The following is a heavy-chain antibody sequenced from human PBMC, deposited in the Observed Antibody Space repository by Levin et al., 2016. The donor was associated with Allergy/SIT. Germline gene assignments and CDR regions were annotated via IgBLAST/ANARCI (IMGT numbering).Heavy chain of an antibody. J-gene: IGHJ4*02. CDR3: ARASAWPRLGELSYFDY. V-gene: IGHV4-30-4*02. D-gene: IGHD3-16*02. Sequence: SETLSLTCTVSGGSISSGDYYWSWIRQPPGKGLEWIGYIYYSGSTYYNPSLKSRVTISVDTSKNQFSLKLSSVTAADTAVYYCARASAWPRLGELSYFDYWGQGTLVTVSS. CDR1: GGSISSGDYY. CDR2: IYYSGST.